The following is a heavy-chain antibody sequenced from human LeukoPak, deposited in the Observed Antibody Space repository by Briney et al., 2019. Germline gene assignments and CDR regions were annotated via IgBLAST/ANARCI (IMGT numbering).Heavy chain of an antibody. D-gene: IGHD6-19*01. CDR2: INHSGST. Sequence: SESLSLTCAVYGGSFSGYYWSWIRQPPGKGLEWIGEINHSGSTNYNPSLKSRVTISVDTSKNQFSLKLSSVTAADTAVYYCARALRTDSSGWCVWRYYFDYWGQGTLVTVSS. CDR3: ARALRTDSSGWCVWRYYFDY. CDR1: GGSFSGYY. V-gene: IGHV4-34*01. J-gene: IGHJ4*02.